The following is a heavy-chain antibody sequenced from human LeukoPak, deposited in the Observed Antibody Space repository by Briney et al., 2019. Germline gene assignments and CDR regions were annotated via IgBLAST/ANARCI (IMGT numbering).Heavy chain of an antibody. CDR3: TTSWGYKY. J-gene: IGHJ4*02. V-gene: IGHV3-15*01. CDR1: GFPFSNAC. CDR2: IKSNTDDGTT. D-gene: IGHD5-12*01. Sequence: KSGGSLRLSCGASGFPFSNACMPWVRQAPGKGLECVGRIKSNTDDGTTDDAAPVKSRFTIARDDSKNTLYLQMYSLKTEDTAVYYGTTSWGYKYWGQGTLVTVSS.